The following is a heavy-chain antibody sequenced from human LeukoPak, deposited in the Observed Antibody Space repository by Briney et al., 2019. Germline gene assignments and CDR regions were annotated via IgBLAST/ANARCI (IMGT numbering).Heavy chain of an antibody. CDR1: GGTFSSYA. Sequence: SVKVSCKASGGTFSSYAISWVRQAPGQGLEWMGGIIPIFGTANYAQKFQGRVTITADESTSTAYMELSSLRSEDTAVYYCARVEDDFWSGYYAFDYWGQGTLVTVSS. CDR3: ARVEDDFWSGYYAFDY. D-gene: IGHD3-3*01. J-gene: IGHJ4*02. CDR2: IIPIFGTA. V-gene: IGHV1-69*13.